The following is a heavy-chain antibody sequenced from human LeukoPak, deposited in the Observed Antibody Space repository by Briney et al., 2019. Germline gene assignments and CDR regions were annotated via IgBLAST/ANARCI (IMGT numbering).Heavy chain of an antibody. CDR1: GGSISSYY. V-gene: IGHV4-59*01. D-gene: IGHD5-12*01. CDR2: IYYSGST. Sequence: SETLPLTCTVSGGSISSYYWSWIRQPPGKGLEWIGYIYYSGSTNYNPSLKSRVTISVDTSKNQFSLKLSSVTAADTAVYYCARETRGYSGYDPDYYYYYGMDVWGQGTTVTVSS. CDR3: ARETRGYSGYDPDYYYYYGMDV. J-gene: IGHJ6*02.